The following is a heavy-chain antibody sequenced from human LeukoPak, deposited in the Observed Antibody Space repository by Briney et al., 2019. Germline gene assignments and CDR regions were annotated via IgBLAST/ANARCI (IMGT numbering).Heavy chain of an antibody. CDR1: GFTFSNEW. CDR2: IKHDGSEK. V-gene: IGHV3-7*01. Sequence: GGSLRLSCTASGFTFSNEWMSWVRQAPGKGLEWVAIIKHDGSEKYYVESVKGRFTISRDNAKNSLYLQMNSLRAEDTAMYYCARDDSSSWYEDWGQGTLVTVSS. D-gene: IGHD6-13*01. CDR3: ARDDSSSWYED. J-gene: IGHJ4*02.